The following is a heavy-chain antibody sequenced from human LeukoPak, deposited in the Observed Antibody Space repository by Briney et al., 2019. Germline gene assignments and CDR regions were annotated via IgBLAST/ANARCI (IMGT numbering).Heavy chain of an antibody. CDR1: GFNFNKFG. CDR3: AKGAGSIATRPREYYYYYYMDV. J-gene: IGHJ6*03. Sequence: GGSLRLTCTASGFNFNKFGLHWLRQAPGKGLEWVAFIRDDGTNDYYGGSVRGRFTISRDNSMNSLFLQMNSLRPEDTAVYYCAKGAGSIATRPREYYYYYYMDVWGKGTTVIVSS. CDR2: IRDDGTND. V-gene: IGHV3-30*02. D-gene: IGHD6-6*01.